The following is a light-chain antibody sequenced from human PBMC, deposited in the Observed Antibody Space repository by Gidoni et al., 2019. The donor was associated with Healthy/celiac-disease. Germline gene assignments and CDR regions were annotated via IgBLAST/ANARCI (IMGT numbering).Light chain of an antibody. CDR3: QQYNNWPPLT. J-gene: IGKJ4*01. Sequence: ERVMTQSPATLSVSPGERAILSCRASQSVSSNLAWYQQKPGQAPRLLIYCASTRASGIPARFSGSGSGTEFTLTISSLQSEDFAVYYCQQYNNWPPLTFGGGTKVEIK. CDR2: CAS. V-gene: IGKV3-15*01. CDR1: QSVSSN.